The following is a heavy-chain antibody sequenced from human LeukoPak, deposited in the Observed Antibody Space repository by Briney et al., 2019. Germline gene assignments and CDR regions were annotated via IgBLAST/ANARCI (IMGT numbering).Heavy chain of an antibody. V-gene: IGHV3-23*01. CDR3: AKGGGAPPEYYYRPFDY. J-gene: IGHJ4*02. D-gene: IGHD3-22*01. Sequence: GGSLRLSCAASGFTFSSYAMSWVRQAPGKGLEWVSAISGSGGSTYYADSVKGRFTISRDNSKNTLYLQMNSLRAEDTAVYYCAKGGGAPPEYYYRPFDYWGQGTLVTVSS. CDR1: GFTFSSYA. CDR2: ISGSGGST.